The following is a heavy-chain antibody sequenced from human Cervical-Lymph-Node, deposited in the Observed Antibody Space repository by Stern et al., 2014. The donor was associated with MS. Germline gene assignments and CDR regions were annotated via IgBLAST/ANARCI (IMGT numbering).Heavy chain of an antibody. D-gene: IGHD6-6*01. CDR2: MKPKSDKT. J-gene: IGHJ4*02. V-gene: IGHV1-8*01. Sequence: QVQLVQSGAEVKKPGDSVKVSRKTSGYTFTSYDIHWVRQATGQGHEWVGWMKPKSDKTAYAQKFEDRITMTWNTSIGTAYMALSSLSSEDTAVYYCARGLTRIVARQGPGFGYWGQGTLVTVSS. CDR3: ARGLTRIVARQGPGFGY. CDR1: GYTFTSYD.